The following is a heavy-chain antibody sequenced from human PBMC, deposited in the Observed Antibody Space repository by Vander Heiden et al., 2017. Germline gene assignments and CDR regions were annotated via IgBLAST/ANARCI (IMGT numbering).Heavy chain of an antibody. CDR3: AREGVWFGEL. D-gene: IGHD3-10*01. CDR2: INPNNGDT. J-gene: IGHJ4*02. V-gene: IGHV1-2*02. Sequence: QVQLVQSGAEVKKPGASVKVSCKASGYSLTDYYMHWVRQAPGQGLEWMGWINPNNGDTNYAQKFQGRVTMTRDTSKNTAYMDLSRLRSDDTAVYYCAREGVWFGELWGQGTLVTVSS. CDR1: GYSLTDYY.